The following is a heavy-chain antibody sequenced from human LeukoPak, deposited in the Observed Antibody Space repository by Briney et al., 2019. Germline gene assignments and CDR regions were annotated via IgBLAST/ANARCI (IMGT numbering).Heavy chain of an antibody. CDR2: ISGSGGST. Sequence: GGSLRLSCAASGFTVITNDMTWVRQAPGKGLEWVSAISGSGGSTYYADSVKGRFTISRDNSKNTLYLQMNSLRAEDTAVYYCAKGTVTNPLIDYWGQGTLVTVSS. CDR1: GFTVITND. CDR3: AKGTVTNPLIDY. J-gene: IGHJ4*02. V-gene: IGHV3-23*01. D-gene: IGHD4-17*01.